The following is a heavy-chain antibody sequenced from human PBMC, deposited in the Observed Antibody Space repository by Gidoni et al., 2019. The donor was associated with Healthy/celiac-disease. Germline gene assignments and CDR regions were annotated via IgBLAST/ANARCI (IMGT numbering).Heavy chain of an antibody. CDR1: GGTFSSYA. CDR2: IIPIFGTA. V-gene: IGHV1-69*01. CDR3: ARGVEMVVAAIDWYYYYGMDV. Sequence: QVQLVQSGAEVKKPGSSVKVSCKASGGTFSSYAISRVRQAPGQGLEWMGGIIPIFGTANYAQKFQGRVTITAEESTSTAYMELSSLRSEDTAVYYCARGVEMVVAAIDWYYYYGMDVWGQGTTVTVSS. J-gene: IGHJ6*02. D-gene: IGHD2-15*01.